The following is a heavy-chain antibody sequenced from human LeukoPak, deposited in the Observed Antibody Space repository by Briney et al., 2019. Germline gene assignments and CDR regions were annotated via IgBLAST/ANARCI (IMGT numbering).Heavy chain of an antibody. D-gene: IGHD4-17*01. V-gene: IGHV1-18*01. CDR2: ISAYNGNT. CDR3: ARVGADYGDYYSCYYYYYMDV. CDR1: GYTFTSYG. Sequence: ASVKVSCKASGYTFTSYGISWVRQAPGQGLEWMGWISAYNGNTNYAQKLQGRVTMTTDTSTSTAYMELRSLRSDDTAVYYCARVGADYGDYYSCYYYYYMDVWGKGTTVTVSS. J-gene: IGHJ6*03.